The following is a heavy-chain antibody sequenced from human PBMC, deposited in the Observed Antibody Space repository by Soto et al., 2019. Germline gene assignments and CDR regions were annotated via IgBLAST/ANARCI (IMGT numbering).Heavy chain of an antibody. V-gene: IGHV1-2*02. CDR3: ARVALNGLGRRIGINWFVP. Sequence: ASVKVSCKASGYTFTGYYMHWVRQAPGQGLEWMGWINPTSGGTNYAQKFQGRVTMTRDTSISTAYMELSRLRSDDTAVDYCARVALNGLGRRIGINWFVPWGQGTLVTVSS. CDR2: INPTSGGT. CDR1: GYTFTGYY. D-gene: IGHD1-1*01. J-gene: IGHJ5*02.